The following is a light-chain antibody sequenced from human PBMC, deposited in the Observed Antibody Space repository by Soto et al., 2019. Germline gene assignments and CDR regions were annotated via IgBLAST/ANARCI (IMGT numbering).Light chain of an antibody. V-gene: IGKV3-11*01. J-gene: IGKJ1*01. CDR2: DAS. Sequence: IVLAHSPDTRSFSPGERATLSCRSSQSFSGHLAWYQQKPGQAPRLLIYDASKRATGIPARFSGSGFGTDYTLTISSLEPEDFAVYYCQQRSKWRTFGQGTKVDI. CDR1: QSFSGH. CDR3: QQRSKWRT.